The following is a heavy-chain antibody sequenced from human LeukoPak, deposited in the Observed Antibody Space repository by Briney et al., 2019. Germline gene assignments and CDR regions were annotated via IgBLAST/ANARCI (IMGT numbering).Heavy chain of an antibody. J-gene: IGHJ6*02. CDR1: GGSFSGYY. D-gene: IGHD2-2*01. CDR2: INHSGST. Sequence: SETLSLTCAVYGGSFSGYYWSWIRQPPGKGLEWIGEINHSGSTNYNPSLKSRVTISVDTSKNQFSLKLSSVTAADTAVYYCARGAVVVPAAMDPDYYYGMDVWGQGTTVTVSS. CDR3: ARGAVVVPAAMDPDYYYGMDV. V-gene: IGHV4-34*01.